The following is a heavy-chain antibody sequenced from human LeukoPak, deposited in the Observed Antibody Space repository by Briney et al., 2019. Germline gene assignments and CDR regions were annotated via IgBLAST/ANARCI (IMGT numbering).Heavy chain of an antibody. CDR1: GFTFSSYA. V-gene: IGHV3-53*01. Sequence: PGGSLRLSCAASGFTFSSYAMSWVRQAPGKGLEWVSVIYSGGSTYYADSVKGRFTISRDNSKNTLYLQMNSLRAEDTAVYYCARASHPYYYYGMDVWGQGTTVTVSS. J-gene: IGHJ6*02. CDR2: IYSGGST. CDR3: ARASHPYYYYGMDV.